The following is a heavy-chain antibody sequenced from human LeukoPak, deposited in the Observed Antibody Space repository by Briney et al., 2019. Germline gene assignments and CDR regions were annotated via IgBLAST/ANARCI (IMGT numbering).Heavy chain of an antibody. D-gene: IGHD3-10*01. Sequence: PSETLSLTCTVSGGSISSYYWSWIRQPPGKGLEWIGYIYYSGSTNYTPSLTSRVTISVDTSKNQFSLKLSSVTAADTAVYYCARARWGGSDWGQGTLVTVSS. J-gene: IGHJ4*02. V-gene: IGHV4-59*01. CDR2: IYYSGST. CDR1: GGSISSYY. CDR3: ARARWGGSD.